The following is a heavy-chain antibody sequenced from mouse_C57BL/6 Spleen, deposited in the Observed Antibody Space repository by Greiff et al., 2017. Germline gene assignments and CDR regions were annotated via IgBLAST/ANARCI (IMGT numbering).Heavy chain of an antibody. J-gene: IGHJ4*01. V-gene: IGHV14-2*01. Sequence: VQLQHSGAELVKPGASVKLSCTASGFNIKDYYMHWVKQRTEQGLEWIGRIDPEDGETKYAPKFQGKATTTADTASNTAYLQLSSLTSEDTAVYYCARKVGSLDYAMDYWGQGTSVTVSS. CDR1: GFNIKDYY. CDR2: IDPEDGET. D-gene: IGHD2-2*01. CDR3: ARKVGSLDYAMDY.